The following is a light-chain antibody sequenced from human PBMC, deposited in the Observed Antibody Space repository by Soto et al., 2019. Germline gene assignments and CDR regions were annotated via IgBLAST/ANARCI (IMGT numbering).Light chain of an antibody. CDR3: QQYNKWPLT. V-gene: IGKV3-15*01. CDR1: QSVYNS. CDR2: DAS. Sequence: EIVMTQSPFTLSVSPGDRVTLSCRASQSVYNSLAWYQQKPGQAPRLLIYDASTTATGIPARFSGSGSGTEFTLTISSLQSEDFATYYCQQYNKWPLTFGEGTKVEIK. J-gene: IGKJ4*01.